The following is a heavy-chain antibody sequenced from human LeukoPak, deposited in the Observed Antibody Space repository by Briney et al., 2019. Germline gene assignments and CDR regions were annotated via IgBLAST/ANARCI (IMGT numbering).Heavy chain of an antibody. CDR1: GFSFSSYA. CDR3: AKCPTGYTKTFDS. J-gene: IGHJ4*02. Sequence: AGGSLRLSCAASGFSFSSYAMSWVRQAPGKGLEWVSAISGSGSKTYCADSVKGRFTIFRDNSKNTLYLQMNSLRAEDTAVYYCAKCPTGYTKTFDSWGQGTLVTVSS. D-gene: IGHD6-13*01. CDR2: ISGSGSKT. V-gene: IGHV3-23*01.